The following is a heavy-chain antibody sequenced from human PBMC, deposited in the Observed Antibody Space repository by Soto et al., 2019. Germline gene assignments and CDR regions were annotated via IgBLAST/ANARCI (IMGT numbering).Heavy chain of an antibody. J-gene: IGHJ4*02. D-gene: IGHD3-10*01. CDR2: VSGYNGNA. CDR3: ARDLGFGRWLTRRGGIDY. Sequence: ASVKVSCKASGYTFTSYGITWVRQTPGQGLEWMGWVSGYNGNADYAQKLRDRVTLTTDTSTTTAYMELRSLTSDDTAIYYCARDLGFGRWLTRRGGIDYWGQGTLVTVSS. CDR1: GYTFTSYG. V-gene: IGHV1-18*01.